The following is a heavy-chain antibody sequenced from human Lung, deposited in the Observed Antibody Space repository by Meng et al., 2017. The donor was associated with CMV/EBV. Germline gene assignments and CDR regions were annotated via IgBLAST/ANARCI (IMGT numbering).Heavy chain of an antibody. J-gene: IGHJ4*02. Sequence: IHLTKSGPMQVKPTQTLTLTVTFSGFSLSTSGGGVGWIRQPPGKALEWLALIYWDDDKRYSPSLKNRLTITKDTSKNQVVLTLTNIDPVDTATYYCAHRHRLRDFDYWGQGTLVTVSS. CDR3: AHRHRLRDFDY. D-gene: IGHD4-17*01. CDR1: GFSLSTSGGG. V-gene: IGHV2-5*02. CDR2: IYWDDDK.